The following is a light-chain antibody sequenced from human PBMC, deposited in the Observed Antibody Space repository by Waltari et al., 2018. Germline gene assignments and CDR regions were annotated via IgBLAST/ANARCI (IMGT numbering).Light chain of an antibody. Sequence: QAVLTQPSSLSASPGTSASPTCTLSIDIKVASSRISLHQQKPGSPPQYLLRYRSEQDKNQGSRVPRRFSGSKDASANAGILLISGLQSEDEADYYCMIWHINAVVFGGGTTLTVL. CDR2: YRSEQDK. J-gene: IGLJ2*01. CDR3: MIWHINAVV. V-gene: IGLV5-45*03. CDR1: IDIKVASSR.